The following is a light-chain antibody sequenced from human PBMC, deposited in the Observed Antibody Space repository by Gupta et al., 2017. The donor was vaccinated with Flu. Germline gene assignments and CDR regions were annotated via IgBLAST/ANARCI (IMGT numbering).Light chain of an antibody. CDR2: AAS. J-gene: IGKJ2*01. V-gene: IGKV1-39*01. CDR3: QQSYSTPYT. Sequence: PPSLSASVGDRVTITCRASQNISSYLNWYQQKPGEAPNLLIYAASNLQSWVPSRFSGSGSGTEFTLTITRLQPEDFATYSCQQSYSTPYTFGQGTTVEIK. CDR1: QNISSY.